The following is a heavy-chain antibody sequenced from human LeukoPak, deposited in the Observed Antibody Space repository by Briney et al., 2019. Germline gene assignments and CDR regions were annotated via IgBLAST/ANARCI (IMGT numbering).Heavy chain of an antibody. J-gene: IGHJ4*02. CDR2: MYLSGTT. CDR1: GDSINSLDL. CDR3: AGLVGRYSSGLYYYYFDY. V-gene: IGHV4-4*02. Sequence: NPSETLSLTCTVSGDSINSLDLWSWVRQPPGKGLEWIGEMYLSGTTHSNPSVKSRVTVSIDKSKNQFFLHLSSVTAADTAVYYCAGLVGRYSSGLYYYYFDYWGQGTLVTVSS. D-gene: IGHD3-22*01.